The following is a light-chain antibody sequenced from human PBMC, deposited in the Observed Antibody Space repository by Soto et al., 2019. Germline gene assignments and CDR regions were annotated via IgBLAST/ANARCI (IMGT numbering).Light chain of an antibody. CDR1: QSISIN. CDR3: QQFRNWPWP. CDR2: GAS. J-gene: IGKJ1*01. Sequence: IVLTQSPGTLSVSPGHRVTLSCRASQSISINLAWYQHKPGQAPRLLIHGASTRATGVPARISGSGSGTEFTLTTSSLQSEDFAVYYCQQFRNWPWPFGQGPRWIS. V-gene: IGKV3D-15*01.